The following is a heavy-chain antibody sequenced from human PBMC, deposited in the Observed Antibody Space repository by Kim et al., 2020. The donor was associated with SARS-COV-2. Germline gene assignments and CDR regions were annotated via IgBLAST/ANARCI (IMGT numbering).Heavy chain of an antibody. V-gene: IGHV3-7*01. Sequence: GGSLRLSCAASGFTFSDYHMTWVRQAPGKGLEWVGNMLPDGSARYYLDSVKGRFIISRDNAKNSLYLQMNSLRAEDPAVYYCGKFFYVSSHWGLDPWGQGTLVIVSS. CDR1: GFTFSDYH. CDR2: MLPDGSAR. CDR3: GKFFYVSSHWGLDP. J-gene: IGHJ5*02. D-gene: IGHD3-22*01.